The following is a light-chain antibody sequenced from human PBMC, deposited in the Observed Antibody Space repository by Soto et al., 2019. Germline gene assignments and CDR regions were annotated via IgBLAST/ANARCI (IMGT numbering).Light chain of an antibody. Sequence: EIVMTQSLASLSVSPGGRATLSCRASQNIYSNVAWYQQRPGQAPRLLIYRASTRATGIPARFSGSGSGTEFTLTISSLQSEDFTVYSCLQYHNLWAFGQGTKVDIK. CDR3: LQYHNLWA. CDR1: QNIYSN. CDR2: RAS. J-gene: IGKJ1*01. V-gene: IGKV3-15*01.